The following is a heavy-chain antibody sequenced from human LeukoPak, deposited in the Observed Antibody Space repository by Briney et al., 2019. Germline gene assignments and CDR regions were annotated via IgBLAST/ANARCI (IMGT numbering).Heavy chain of an antibody. Sequence: ASVKVSCKASGGTFSSYAISWVRQAPGQGLEWMGGIIPIFGTANYAQKFQGRVTITADESTSTAYMELSSLRSEDTAVYYCARGYYGSGSYQVYYYYMDVWGKGTTVTISS. CDR3: ARGYYGSGSYQVYYYYMDV. CDR2: IIPIFGTA. V-gene: IGHV1-69*13. J-gene: IGHJ6*03. D-gene: IGHD3-10*01. CDR1: GGTFSSYA.